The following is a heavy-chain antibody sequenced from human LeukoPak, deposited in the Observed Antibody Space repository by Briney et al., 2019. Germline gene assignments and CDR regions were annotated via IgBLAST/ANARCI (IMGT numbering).Heavy chain of an antibody. D-gene: IGHD6-19*01. CDR1: GFSFSDYN. CDR2: NSGGSS. J-gene: IGHJ4*02. V-gene: IGHV3-23*01. CDR3: AKDLGSSGWYIDY. Sequence: PGGSLRLSCAASGFSFSDYNMNWVRQAPGKGLEWVSSNSGGSSYYADSVKGRFTISRDNSKNTLYLQMNSLRAEDTAVYYCAKDLGSSGWYIDYWGQGTLVTVSS.